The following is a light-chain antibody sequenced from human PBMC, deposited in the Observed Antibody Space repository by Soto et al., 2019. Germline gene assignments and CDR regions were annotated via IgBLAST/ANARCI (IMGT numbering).Light chain of an antibody. J-gene: IGKJ1*01. CDR2: DAS. CDR3: QQYGSSYPWT. CDR1: QSVSSY. V-gene: IGKV3-20*01. Sequence: EIVMTQSPATLSVSPGGRATLSCRASQSVSSYLAWYQQKPGQAPRLLIYDASNRATGIPARFSGSGSGTDFTLTIRRLEPEDFAVYYCQQYGSSYPWTFGQGTKVDIK.